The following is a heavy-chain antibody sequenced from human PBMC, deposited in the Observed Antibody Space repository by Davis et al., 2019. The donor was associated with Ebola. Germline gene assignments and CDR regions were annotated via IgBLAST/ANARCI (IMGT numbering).Heavy chain of an antibody. D-gene: IGHD1-26*01. J-gene: IGHJ4*02. CDR3: ARDQGEVGATDY. V-gene: IGHV3-30-3*01. CDR1: GFTFSSYT. Sequence: PGGSLRLSCAASGFTFSSYTMHWVRQAPGKGLEWVAVISYDGSNKYYADSVKGRFTISRDNSKNTLYLQMNSLRAEDTAVYYCARDQGEVGATDYWGQGTLVTVSS. CDR2: ISYDGSNK.